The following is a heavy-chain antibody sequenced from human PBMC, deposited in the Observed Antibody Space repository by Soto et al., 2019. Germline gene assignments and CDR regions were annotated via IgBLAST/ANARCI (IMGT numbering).Heavy chain of an antibody. CDR3: ARDMGTAAAGFPPYYYGMDV. Sequence: ASVKVSCKASGYTFTGYYMHWVRQAPGQGLEWMGWINPNSGGTNYAQKFQGWVTMTRDTSISTAYMELSRLRSDDTAVYYCARDMGTAAAGFPPYYYGMDVWGQGTTVTVS. J-gene: IGHJ6*02. CDR1: GYTFTGYY. D-gene: IGHD6-13*01. CDR2: INPNSGGT. V-gene: IGHV1-2*04.